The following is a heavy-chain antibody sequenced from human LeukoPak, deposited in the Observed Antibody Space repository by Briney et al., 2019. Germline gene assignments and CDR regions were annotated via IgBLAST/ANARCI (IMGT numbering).Heavy chain of an antibody. CDR1: GGTFSSYA. Sequence: SVKVSGMASGGTFSSYAISWVRPAPGQGLEWMGGIIPVFGTANYAQKFQGRVTITTDESTSTAYMEPSSLRSEDTAVYYCARGGMKGYCSSTSSLNWFDPWGQGTLVTVSS. CDR3: ARGGMKGYCSSTSSLNWFDP. J-gene: IGHJ5*02. D-gene: IGHD2-2*01. CDR2: IIPVFGTA. V-gene: IGHV1-69*05.